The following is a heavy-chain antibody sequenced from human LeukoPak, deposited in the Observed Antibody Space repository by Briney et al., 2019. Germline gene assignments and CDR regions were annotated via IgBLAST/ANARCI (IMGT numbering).Heavy chain of an antibody. Sequence: PGRSLRLSCAASGFTFDDYSMHWVRQAPGKGLEWVSGISWNSGSIGYADSVKGRFTISRDNAKNSLYLQMNSLRAEDTAFYYCAKDQVTIVGGDRAHYYFDYWGQGTLVTVSS. D-gene: IGHD2-15*01. CDR3: AKDQVTIVGGDRAHYYFDY. J-gene: IGHJ4*02. CDR2: ISWNSGSI. CDR1: GFTFDDYS. V-gene: IGHV3-9*01.